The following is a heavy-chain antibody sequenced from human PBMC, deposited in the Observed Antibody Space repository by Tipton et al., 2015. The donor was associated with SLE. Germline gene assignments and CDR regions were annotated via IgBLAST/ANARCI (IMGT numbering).Heavy chain of an antibody. Sequence: QSGPEVKKPGASVKVSCKAFGYTFTNYGISWVRQAPGQGLEWMGWISTDNGNTHYAQKVQGRVSLTTDTSTTTAYMELRSLRSDDTAVYYCARGGDFWSRGDYWGQGTLVTVSS. CDR2: ISTDNGNT. J-gene: IGHJ4*02. CDR3: ARGGDFWSRGDY. V-gene: IGHV1-18*01. CDR1: GYTFTNYG. D-gene: IGHD3-3*01.